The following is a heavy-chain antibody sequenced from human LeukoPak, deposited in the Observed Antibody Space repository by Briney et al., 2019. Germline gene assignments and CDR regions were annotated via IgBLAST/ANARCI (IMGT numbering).Heavy chain of an antibody. CDR2: IIPIFGTA. D-gene: IGHD1-1*01. J-gene: IGHJ6*04. CDR1: GGTFSSYA. CDR3: ARGPGRYASERYYGMDV. V-gene: IGHV1-69*01. Sequence: GSSVKVSCKASGGTFSSYAMSWVRQAPGQGLEWMGGIIPIFGTANYAQKFQGRVTITADESTSTAYMELSSLRSEDTAVYYCARGPGRYASERYYGMDVWGKGTTVTVSS.